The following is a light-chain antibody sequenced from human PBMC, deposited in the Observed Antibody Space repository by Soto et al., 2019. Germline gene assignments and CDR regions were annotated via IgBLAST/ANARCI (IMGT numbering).Light chain of an antibody. Sequence: QSALTQPRSVSGSPGQSVTISCTGTSSDVGGYNYVSWYQHHPGKAPKVMIYEVSNRPTGVSNRFSGSKSGHTASLTISGLQSEDEADYFCTSYTSSSTLDVFGTGTKVTVL. CDR2: EVS. CDR1: SSDVGGYNY. J-gene: IGLJ1*01. V-gene: IGLV2-14*01. CDR3: TSYTSSSTLDV.